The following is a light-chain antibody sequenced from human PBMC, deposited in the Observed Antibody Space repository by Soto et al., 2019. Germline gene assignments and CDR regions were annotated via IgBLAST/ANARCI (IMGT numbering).Light chain of an antibody. CDR1: QTISSW. J-gene: IGKJ1*01. CDR2: KAS. Sequence: DIQMTQSPSTLSGSVGDRVTITCRASQTISSWLAWYQQKPGKAPKLLIYKASTLKSGVPSRFSGSGSGTEYTLTISILQPDDFATDYCQHYNSYSEAFGQGTKLDLK. CDR3: QHYNSYSEA. V-gene: IGKV1-5*03.